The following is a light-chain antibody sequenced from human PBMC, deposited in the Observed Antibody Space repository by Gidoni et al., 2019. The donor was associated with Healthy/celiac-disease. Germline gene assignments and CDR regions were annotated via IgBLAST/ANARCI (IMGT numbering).Light chain of an antibody. CDR1: QRVSSY. CDR3: QQSSIWPRT. Sequence: EIVLPQAPAPLSLSPGERATHSCRSSQRVSSYIAWYQQKPGQAPRLLIYDASNRATGIPTRFSGSGSGTDITLTISGLEPEDFVVYYCQQSSIWPRTFGQGTKLEIK. J-gene: IGKJ2*02. CDR2: DAS. V-gene: IGKV3-11*01.